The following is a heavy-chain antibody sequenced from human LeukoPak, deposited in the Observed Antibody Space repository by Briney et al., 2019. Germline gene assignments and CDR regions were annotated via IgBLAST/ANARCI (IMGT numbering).Heavy chain of an antibody. D-gene: IGHD6-13*01. CDR1: GGSISSYY. V-gene: IGHV4-59*08. CDR3: ARLERGQYSSSWYYFDY. CDR2: IYYSGST. J-gene: IGHJ4*02. Sequence: PSETLSLTCTVSGGSISSYYWSWIRQPPGKGLEWIGYIYYSGSTNYNPSLKSRVTISVDTPKNQFSLKLSSVTAADTAVYYCARLERGQYSSSWYYFDYWGQGTLVTVSS.